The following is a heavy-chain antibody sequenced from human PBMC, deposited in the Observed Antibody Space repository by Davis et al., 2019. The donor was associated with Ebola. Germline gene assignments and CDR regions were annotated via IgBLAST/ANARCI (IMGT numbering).Heavy chain of an antibody. CDR1: GFTFSGYT. Sequence: PGGSLRLSCAASGFTFSGYTMNWVRQAPGRGLEWVSYISSRGNYIYYADSLNGRFTISRDNAKNSVYLQMHSLRAEDTAVYYCVRDWVAEVNTWQTATGSPWGQGTLVTGSS. CDR3: VRDWVAEVNTWQTATGSP. J-gene: IGHJ5*01. D-gene: IGHD2-15*01. CDR2: ISSRGNYI. V-gene: IGHV3-21*01.